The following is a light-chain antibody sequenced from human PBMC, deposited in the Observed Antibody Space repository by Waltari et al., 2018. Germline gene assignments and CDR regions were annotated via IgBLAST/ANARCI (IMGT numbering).Light chain of an antibody. J-gene: IGKJ1*01. CDR3: QQYDNYWT. Sequence: DIQLTQSPSTLSASVGDSVTITCRASPSITNWLAWYQQKPGKAPKLLIYRASNLESGVPSRFSGSGSGTEFTLTISSLQPDDFATYYCQQYDNYWTFGQGTKVEIK. CDR1: PSITNW. V-gene: IGKV1-5*03. CDR2: RAS.